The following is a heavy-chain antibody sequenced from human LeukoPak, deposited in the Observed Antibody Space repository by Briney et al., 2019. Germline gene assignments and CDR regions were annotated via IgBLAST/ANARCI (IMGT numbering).Heavy chain of an antibody. V-gene: IGHV3-23*01. CDR1: GLTFSSYA. Sequence: GGSLRLSCTASGLTFSSYAMSWVRQAPGKGLEWVSAISGSGGSTYYADSVKGRFTISRDNSKNTLYLQMNSLRAEDTAVYYCAKDQDSSGWGDAFDIWGQGTMVTVSS. CDR2: ISGSGGST. CDR3: AKDQDSSGWGDAFDI. J-gene: IGHJ3*02. D-gene: IGHD6-19*01.